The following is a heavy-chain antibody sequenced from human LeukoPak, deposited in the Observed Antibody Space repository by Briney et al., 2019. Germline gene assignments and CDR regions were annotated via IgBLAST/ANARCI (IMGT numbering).Heavy chain of an antibody. CDR1: GGSFSGYY. J-gene: IGHJ5*02. CDR2: ISSGST. D-gene: IGHD6-13*01. V-gene: IGHV4-59*10. CDR3: ARVAAVPYNWFDP. Sequence: SETLSLTCAVYGGSFSGYYWSWIRQPAGKGLEWIGRISSGSTNYNPSLKSRVTISVDTSKNHFSLRLSSVTAADTAVYYCARVAAVPYNWFDPWGQGTLVTVSS.